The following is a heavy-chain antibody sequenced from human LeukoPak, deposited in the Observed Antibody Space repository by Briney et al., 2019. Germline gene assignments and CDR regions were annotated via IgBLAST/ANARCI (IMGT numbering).Heavy chain of an antibody. CDR3: AKDGGLWVSAHWGDS. Sequence: GGSLRLSCAASGFTFSSYTMSWVRQAPGKGLERVSTITTSDGNTYYADSVKGRFTVSRDNSKNTLFLQMDSLRAEDTAVYYCAKDGGLWVSAHWGDSWGRGTLVTVSS. V-gene: IGHV3-23*01. D-gene: IGHD7-27*01. CDR1: GFTFSSYT. J-gene: IGHJ4*02. CDR2: ITTSDGNT.